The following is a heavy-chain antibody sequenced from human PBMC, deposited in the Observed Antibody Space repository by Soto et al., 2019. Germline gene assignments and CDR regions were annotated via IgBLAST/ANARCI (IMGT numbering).Heavy chain of an antibody. J-gene: IGHJ2*01. D-gene: IGHD2-15*01. Sequence: PSETLSLTCAVSSGSISSSNWWSWVRQPPGKGLEWIGEIYHSGSTNYNPSLKSRVTISVDKSKNQFSLKLSSVTAADTAVYYCARGQVVVVVAATDLNWYFDLWGRGTLVTV. CDR2: IYHSGST. V-gene: IGHV4-4*02. CDR3: ARGQVVVVVAATDLNWYFDL. CDR1: SGSISSSNW.